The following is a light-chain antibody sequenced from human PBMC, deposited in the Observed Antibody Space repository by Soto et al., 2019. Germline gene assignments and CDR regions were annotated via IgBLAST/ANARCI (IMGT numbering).Light chain of an antibody. CDR3: QHYNSHSTWT. V-gene: IGKV1-5*03. J-gene: IGKJ1*01. Sequence: IQMTQSPSTLSGSVGDRVTITCRASQTISSWLAWYQQKPGKAPKLLIYKASTLKSGVPSRFSGSGSGTEFTLTINSLQPDDFATYYCQHYNSHSTWTFGQGTKVDIK. CDR1: QTISSW. CDR2: KAS.